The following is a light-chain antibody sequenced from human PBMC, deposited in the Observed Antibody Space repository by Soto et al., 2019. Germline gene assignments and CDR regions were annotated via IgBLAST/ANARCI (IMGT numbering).Light chain of an antibody. Sequence: DIQMTQAPSTLSASVGDRVTITCRASQNINYYLAWYQHKPGKAPNLLIYDASTLQSGVPSRFSGSGSGTEFTLTISNLQHDDFETYYCQEYNTYFHTFGQGTRLEIK. J-gene: IGKJ5*01. CDR2: DAS. V-gene: IGKV1-5*03. CDR3: QEYNTYFHT. CDR1: QNINYY.